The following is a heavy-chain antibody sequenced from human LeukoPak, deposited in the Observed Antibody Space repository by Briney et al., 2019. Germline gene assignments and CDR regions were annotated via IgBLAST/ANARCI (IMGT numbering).Heavy chain of an antibody. J-gene: IGHJ4*02. V-gene: IGHV1-8*02. CDR2: MNPGSGNT. D-gene: IGHD3-22*01. Sequence: ASVRVSCKASGYTFGSYDINWVRKATGQGLEWMGWMNPGSGNTGYAQRFQSRVTMTRDTSTNTAYMELSGLRSEDTAIYYCARLSETAAYYYTSGYYFLGYWGQGTLVTVDS. CDR3: ARLSETAAYYYTSGYYFLGY. CDR1: GYTFGSYD.